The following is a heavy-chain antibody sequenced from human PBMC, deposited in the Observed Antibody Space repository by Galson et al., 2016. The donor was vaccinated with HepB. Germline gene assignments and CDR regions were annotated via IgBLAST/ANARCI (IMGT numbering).Heavy chain of an antibody. CDR2: ISSSSSYT. Sequence: SLRLSCAASGFTFSDYYMSWIRQAPGEGLEWVSYISSSSSYTNYADSVKGRFSISRDNSKNTLYLQMSSLRAEDTAVYYCVKVGTTGDFFYYMDVWGKGTTVTVSS. J-gene: IGHJ6*03. CDR1: GFTFSDYY. CDR3: VKVGTTGDFFYYMDV. D-gene: IGHD1-7*01. V-gene: IGHV3-11*06.